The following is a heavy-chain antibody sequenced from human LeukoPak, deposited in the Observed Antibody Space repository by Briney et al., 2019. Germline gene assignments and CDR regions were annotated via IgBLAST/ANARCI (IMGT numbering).Heavy chain of an antibody. D-gene: IGHD3-16*01. V-gene: IGHV3-74*03. CDR3: VRCLTPSEAFYI. J-gene: IGHJ3*02. CDR2: INNDRTNT. Sequence: PGGSLRLSCAASGPTFSNNGMHWASQAPGKGLVWVSRINNDRTNTMFADSVKGQFTSSKYNAKITLFLQMNSLRAEDTGVYYCVRCLTPSEAFYIWGQGTMVTVSS. CDR1: GPTFSNNG.